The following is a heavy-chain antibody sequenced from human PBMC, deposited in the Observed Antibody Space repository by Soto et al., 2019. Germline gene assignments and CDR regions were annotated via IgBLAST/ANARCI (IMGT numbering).Heavy chain of an antibody. V-gene: IGHV1-18*01. Sequence: ASVKVSCTASDYTFTSYGISWVRQAPGQGLEWMGWISAYNGNTNYAQKLQGRVTMTTDTSTSTAYMELRSLRSDDTAVYYCAREQTFSSPVGYYDFWSGYYKTYYFDYWGQGTLVTVSS. CDR2: ISAYNGNT. J-gene: IGHJ4*02. CDR1: DYTFTSYG. CDR3: AREQTFSSPVGYYDFWSGYYKTYYFDY. D-gene: IGHD3-3*01.